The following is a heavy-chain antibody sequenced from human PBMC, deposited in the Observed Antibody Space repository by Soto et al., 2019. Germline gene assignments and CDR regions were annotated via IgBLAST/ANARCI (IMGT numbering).Heavy chain of an antibody. Sequence: SETLSLTCTVSGGSISSGGYYWSWIRQHPGKGLEWIGYIYYSGSTYYNPSLKSRVTISLDTSKNQVSLKLNSVTAADTAVYYCARAGDILTGFAGNWFDPWGQGTLVTVSS. V-gene: IGHV4-31*03. CDR3: ARAGDILTGFAGNWFDP. D-gene: IGHD3-9*01. J-gene: IGHJ5*02. CDR2: IYYSGST. CDR1: GGSISSGGYY.